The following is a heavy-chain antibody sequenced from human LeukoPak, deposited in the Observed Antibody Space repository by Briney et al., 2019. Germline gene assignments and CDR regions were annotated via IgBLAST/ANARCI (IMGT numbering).Heavy chain of an antibody. CDR1: GFTFSSYS. V-gene: IGHV3-48*01. CDR3: ARGFPSSLTSSGYFDY. J-gene: IGHJ4*02. Sequence: GGSLRLSCAASGFTFSSYSMNWVRQAPGKGLEWVSYISSSSSTIYYADSVKGRFTISRDNAKNSLYLQMNSLRAEDTAVYYCARGFPSSLTSSGYFDYWGQGTLVTVSS. D-gene: IGHD6-25*01. CDR2: ISSSSSTI.